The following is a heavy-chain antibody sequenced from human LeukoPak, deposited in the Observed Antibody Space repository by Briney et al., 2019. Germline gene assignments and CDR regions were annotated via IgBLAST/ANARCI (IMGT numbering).Heavy chain of an antibody. D-gene: IGHD3-16*02. V-gene: IGHV3-53*01. Sequence: GGSLRLSCAASGFTVSSNYMSWVRQAPGKGLEWVSVIYSGGSTYYADSVKGRFTISRDNAKNSVYLQMTSLKADDTAVYYCAREDVYRWGFDHWGRGILVTVSS. CDR1: GFTVSSNY. J-gene: IGHJ4*02. CDR3: AREDVYRWGFDH. CDR2: IYSGGST.